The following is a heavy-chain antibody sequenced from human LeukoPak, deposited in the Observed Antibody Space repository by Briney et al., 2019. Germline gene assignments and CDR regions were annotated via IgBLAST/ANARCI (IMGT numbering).Heavy chain of an antibody. J-gene: IGHJ4*02. CDR1: GFTFSSYG. CDR2: ISYDGSNK. CDR3: ASTDTGYSSSWSPRSYFDY. Sequence: PGGSLRLSCAASGFTFSSYGMHWVRQAPGKGLEWVAFISYDGSNKYYADSVKGRFTISRDNSKNTLYLQMNSLRAEDTDVYYCASTDTGYSSSWSPRSYFDYWGQGTLVTVSS. D-gene: IGHD6-13*01. V-gene: IGHV3-30*03.